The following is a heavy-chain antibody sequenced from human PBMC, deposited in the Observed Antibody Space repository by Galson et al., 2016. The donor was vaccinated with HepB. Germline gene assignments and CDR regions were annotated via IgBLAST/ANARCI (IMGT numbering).Heavy chain of an antibody. V-gene: IGHV6-1*01. CDR1: GDSVFSDGAA. CDR2: TYYRSKWYN. Sequence: CAISGDSVFSDGAAWNWIRQSPSRGLEWLGRTYYRSKWYNAYALSVKSRITINPDTSKNQFSLQLNSVTPEDTAVYYCARAEANWDGGGDNWFDPWGQGTLVTVSS. CDR3: ARAEANWDGGGDNWFDP. J-gene: IGHJ5*02. D-gene: IGHD7-27*01.